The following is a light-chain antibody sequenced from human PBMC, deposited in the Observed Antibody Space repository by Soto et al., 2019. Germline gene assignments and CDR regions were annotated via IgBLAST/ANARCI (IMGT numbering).Light chain of an antibody. CDR1: QSVSSN. J-gene: IGKJ1*01. CDR3: QQYGSSPWT. V-gene: IGKV3-20*01. Sequence: EIVMTQSPATLSVSPGERVTLSCRASQSVSSNLAWYQQKPGQAPSLLIYGASSRATGVPDRFSASGSGTDFTLTISRLEPEDFAVYYCQQYGSSPWTFGQGTKVDIK. CDR2: GAS.